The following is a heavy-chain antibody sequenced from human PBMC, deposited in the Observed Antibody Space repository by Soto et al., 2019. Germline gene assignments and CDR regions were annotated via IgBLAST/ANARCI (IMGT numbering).Heavy chain of an antibody. Sequence: KPSETLSLTCTVSGGSISSSIYYWGWIRQPPGKGLEWSGSIYYSGSTYYNPSLKSRVTISVDTSKNQFSLKLSSVTAADTAVYYCARHSPSPYSSGWYGANYYGMDVWGQGTTVTVSS. CDR1: GGSISSSIYY. CDR3: ARHSPSPYSSGWYGANYYGMDV. V-gene: IGHV4-39*01. D-gene: IGHD6-19*01. J-gene: IGHJ6*02. CDR2: IYYSGST.